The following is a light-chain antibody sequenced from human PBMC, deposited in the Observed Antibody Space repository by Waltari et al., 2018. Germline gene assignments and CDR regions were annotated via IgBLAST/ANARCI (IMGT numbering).Light chain of an antibody. V-gene: IGLV7-43*01. J-gene: IGLJ3*02. Sequence: QTVVTQEPSLTVSPGGAVTLTCASSAGAVTRGNYPNWIQQKPGQVPRSLIHSTTNRHSWIPARCSGSLLGGKAALTLSGVQPEDEAEYYCLLYDGSDQVFGGGTKLTVL. CDR3: LLYDGSDQV. CDR1: AGAVTRGNY. CDR2: STT.